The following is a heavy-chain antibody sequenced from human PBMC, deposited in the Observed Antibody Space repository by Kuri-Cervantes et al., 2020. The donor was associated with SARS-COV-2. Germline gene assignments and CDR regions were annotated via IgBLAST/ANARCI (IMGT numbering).Heavy chain of an antibody. V-gene: IGHV3-23*01. CDR2: ISGSGGST. J-gene: IGHJ4*02. CDR1: GFTFSSYA. D-gene: IGHD3-10*01. Sequence: GGSLRLSCAASGFTFSSYAMSWVRQAPGKGLEWVSAISGSGGSTYYADSVKGRFTISGDNSKNTLYLQMNSLRAEDTAVYYCAKEGFFYGSGRHFDYWGQGTLVTVSS. CDR3: AKEGFFYGSGRHFDY.